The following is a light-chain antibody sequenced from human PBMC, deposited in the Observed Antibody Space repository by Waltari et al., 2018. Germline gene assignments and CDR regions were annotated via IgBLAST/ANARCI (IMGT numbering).Light chain of an antibody. CDR3: QHYENWPHT. V-gene: IGKV3-15*01. Sequence: EIVMTQSPATLSVSPGERATLSCSASQSVDSHVAWYKQEPGQAPRLLIYVASTRATDIPARFSGSGSGTEFTLTISSLQSEDSGVYYCQHYENWPHTFGGGTKVEIK. CDR2: VAS. CDR1: QSVDSH. J-gene: IGKJ4*01.